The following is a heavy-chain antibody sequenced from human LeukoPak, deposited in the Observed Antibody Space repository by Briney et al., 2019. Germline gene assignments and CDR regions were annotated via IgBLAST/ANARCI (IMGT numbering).Heavy chain of an antibody. Sequence: GGPLRLSCAASGSTFSSYAMSWVRQAPGKGLEWVSAISGSGGSTYYADSVKGRFTISRDNSKNTLYLQMNSLRAEDTAVYYCARTQGGWYSFDYWGQGTLVTVSS. J-gene: IGHJ4*02. CDR2: ISGSGGST. V-gene: IGHV3-23*01. CDR1: GSTFSSYA. D-gene: IGHD6-19*01. CDR3: ARTQGGWYSFDY.